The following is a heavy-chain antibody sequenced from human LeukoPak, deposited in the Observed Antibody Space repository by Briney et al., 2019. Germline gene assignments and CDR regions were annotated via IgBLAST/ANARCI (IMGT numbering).Heavy chain of an antibody. CDR1: GFTFDDYA. D-gene: IGHD6-13*01. V-gene: IGHV3-9*01. CDR2: ISWNSGSI. Sequence: PGRSLRLSCAASGFTFDDYAMHWVRHAPGKGLEWVSGISWNSGSIGYADSVKGRFTISRDNAKNSLYLQMNSLRAEDTALYYCAKVKAAADITGGFDYWGQGTLVTVSS. CDR3: AKVKAAADITGGFDY. J-gene: IGHJ4*02.